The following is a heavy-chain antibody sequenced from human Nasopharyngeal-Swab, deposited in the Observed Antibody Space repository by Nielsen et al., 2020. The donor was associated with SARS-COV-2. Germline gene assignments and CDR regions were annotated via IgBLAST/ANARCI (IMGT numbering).Heavy chain of an antibody. J-gene: IGHJ6*02. Sequence: WGRQAPGQGLEWMGWISAYNGNTNYAQKLQGRVTMTTDTSTSTAYMELRSLRSDDTAVYYCARDGCSGGSCYSSIGPYYYYYGMDVWGQGTTVTVSS. D-gene: IGHD2-15*01. CDR3: ARDGCSGGSCYSSIGPYYYYYGMDV. V-gene: IGHV1-18*01. CDR2: ISAYNGNT.